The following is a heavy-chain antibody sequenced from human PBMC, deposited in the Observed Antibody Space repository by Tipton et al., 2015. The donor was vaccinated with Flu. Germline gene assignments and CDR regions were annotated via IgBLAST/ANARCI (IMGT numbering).Heavy chain of an antibody. Sequence: QLVQSGAEVKKPGASVNVSCKASGYTFTSYYIHWVRQAPGQGLEWMGIIKPVGGSTNYAQKFHGRITMTRDTSTSTVYMELSSLISDDTAVYYCAGEWVGRGVIGEWGQGTLVTVSS. CDR3: AGEWVGRGVIGE. J-gene: IGHJ4*02. CDR1: GYTFTSYY. CDR2: IKPVGGST. V-gene: IGHV1-46*01. D-gene: IGHD3-10*01.